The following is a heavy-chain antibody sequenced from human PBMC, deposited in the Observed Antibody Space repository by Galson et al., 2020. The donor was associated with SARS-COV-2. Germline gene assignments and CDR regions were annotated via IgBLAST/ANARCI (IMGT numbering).Heavy chain of an antibody. CDR1: GGSISSGSYY. D-gene: IGHD3-10*01. CDR3: ARGRWFGVSSGYYYYMDV. J-gene: IGHJ6*03. V-gene: IGHV4-61*09. Sequence: SETLSLTCTVSGGSISSGSYYWSWIRQPAGKGLEWIGHIYTSGSTNYNPSLKSRVTISVDTSKNQFSLKLSSVTAADTAVYYCARGRWFGVSSGYYYYMDVWGKGTTVTVSS. CDR2: IYTSGST.